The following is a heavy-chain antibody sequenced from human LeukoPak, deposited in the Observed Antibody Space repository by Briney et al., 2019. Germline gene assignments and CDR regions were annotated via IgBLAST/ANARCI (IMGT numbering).Heavy chain of an antibody. CDR2: IIPILGIT. CDR1: GGTFSTYA. J-gene: IGHJ4*02. Sequence: SVKVPCKASGGTFSTYAISWMRQAPGQGLEWMGRIIPILGITNYAQKFQGRVTITADKSTTTASMELSSLRSEDTAVYYCARGGYCSSTSCPFDFWGQGTLVTVSS. CDR3: ARGGYCSSTSCPFDF. V-gene: IGHV1-69*04. D-gene: IGHD2-2*01.